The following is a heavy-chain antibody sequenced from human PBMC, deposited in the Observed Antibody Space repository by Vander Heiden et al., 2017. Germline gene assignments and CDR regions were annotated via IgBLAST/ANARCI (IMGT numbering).Heavy chain of an antibody. J-gene: IGHJ4*02. D-gene: IGHD1-26*01. Sequence: QVQLVESGGGVVQPGRSLRLACAASGFTSSSYAMHWVRQAPGKGLEWVAVISYDGSNKYYADSVKGRFTISRDNSKNTLYLQMNSLRAEDTAVYYCARSGIRRGGPVGYWGQGTLVTVSS. CDR1: GFTSSSYA. V-gene: IGHV3-30*01. CDR2: ISYDGSNK. CDR3: ARSGIRRGGPVGY.